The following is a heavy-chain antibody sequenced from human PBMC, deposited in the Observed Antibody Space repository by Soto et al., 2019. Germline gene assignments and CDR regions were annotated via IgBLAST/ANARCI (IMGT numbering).Heavy chain of an antibody. V-gene: IGHV4-61*01. CDR3: ASLYSYGYVSYGMDV. Sequence: QVQLQESGPGLVKPSETLSLTCTVSGGSVSSGSYYWSWIRQPPGKGLEWIGYIYYSGSTNYNPSLKCRVTIAVDTSKIQFALKLSSVTAADTAVYYWASLYSYGYVSYGMDVWGQGTTVTVSS. J-gene: IGHJ6*02. CDR1: GGSVSSGSYY. CDR2: IYYSGST. D-gene: IGHD5-18*01.